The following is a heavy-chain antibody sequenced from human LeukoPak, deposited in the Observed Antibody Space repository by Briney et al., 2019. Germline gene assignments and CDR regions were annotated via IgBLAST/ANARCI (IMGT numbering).Heavy chain of an antibody. CDR2: IHYSGST. CDR1: GGSISSSSYY. V-gene: IGHV4-39*01. Sequence: SSETLSLTCTVSGGSISSSSYYWGWIRQPPGKGLEWIGSIHYSGSTYYNPSLESRVTISVDTSKNQFSLKLTSVTAADTAVYYCASPLGYCNSASCYGDYWGQGTLVTVSS. J-gene: IGHJ4*02. D-gene: IGHD2-2*01. CDR3: ASPLGYCNSASCYGDY.